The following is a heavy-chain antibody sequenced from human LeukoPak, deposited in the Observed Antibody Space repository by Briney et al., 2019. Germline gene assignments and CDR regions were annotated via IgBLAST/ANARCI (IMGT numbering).Heavy chain of an antibody. J-gene: IGHJ6*02. CDR2: IYYSGST. CDR1: GGSISSYY. Sequence: SETLSLTCTVSGGSISSYYWSWIRQPPGKGLEWIGYIYYSGSTNYNPSLKSRVTISVDTSKNQFSLKLSSVTAGDTAVYYCARQADYYYGMDVWGQGTTVTVSS. V-gene: IGHV4-59*08. CDR3: ARQADYYYGMDV.